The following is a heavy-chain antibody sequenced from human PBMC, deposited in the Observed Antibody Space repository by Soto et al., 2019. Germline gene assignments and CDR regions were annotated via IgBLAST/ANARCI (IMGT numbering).Heavy chain of an antibody. CDR3: ARVPGP. D-gene: IGHD7-27*01. CDR1: GGSISSGGYS. J-gene: IGHJ5*02. V-gene: IGHV4-30-2*01. CDR2: IYHSGST. Sequence: NPSETLSLTCAVSGGSISSGGYSWSWIRQPPGKGLEWIGYIYHSGSTYYNPSLKSRVTISVDRSKNQFSLKLSSVTAAGTAVYYCARVPGPWGQGTLVTVSS.